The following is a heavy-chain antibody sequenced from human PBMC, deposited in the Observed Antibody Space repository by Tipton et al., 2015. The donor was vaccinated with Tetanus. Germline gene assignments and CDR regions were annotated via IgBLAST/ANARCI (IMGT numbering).Heavy chain of an antibody. CDR1: GGSISSSSYY. V-gene: IGHV4-39*01. D-gene: IGHD2-2*01. CDR3: ASTIESAAANWYCDL. Sequence: TLSLTCTVSGGSISSSSYYWGWIRQPPGKGLEWIGSIYYSGSTYYNPSLKSRVTISVDTSKNQFSLKLSSVTAADTAVYYCASTIESAAANWYCDLWGRGTQVTVSS. CDR2: IYYSGST. J-gene: IGHJ2*01.